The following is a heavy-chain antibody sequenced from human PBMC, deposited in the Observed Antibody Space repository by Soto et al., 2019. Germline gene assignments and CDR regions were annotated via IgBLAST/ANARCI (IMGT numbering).Heavy chain of an antibody. CDR2: ISYDGSNK. CDR1: GFTFSSYG. D-gene: IGHD5-18*01. J-gene: IGHJ4*02. CDR3: AKERRGYSYGRWGYFDY. V-gene: IGHV3-30*18. Sequence: QVQLVESGGGVVQPGRSLRLSCAASGFTFSSYGMHWVRQAPGKGLEWVAVISYDGSNKYYADSVKGRFTISRDNSKNTLYLQMNSLRAEDTAVYYCAKERRGYSYGRWGYFDYWGQGTLVTVSS.